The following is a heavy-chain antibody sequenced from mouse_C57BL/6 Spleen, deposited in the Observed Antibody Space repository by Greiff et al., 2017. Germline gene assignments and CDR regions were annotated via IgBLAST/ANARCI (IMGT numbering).Heavy chain of an antibody. J-gene: IGHJ2*01. CDR1: GYTFTSSW. CDR2: IYPGSGST. CDR3: ARWSLREDY. Sequence: QVQLQQPGAELVKPGASVKMSCKASGYTFTSSWITWVKQRPGQGLVWIGDIYPGSGSTNYNEKFKSKATLTVDTSSSTAYMQLSSLTSEDSAVYYCARWSLREDYWGQGTTLTVSS. D-gene: IGHD2-3*01. V-gene: IGHV1-55*01.